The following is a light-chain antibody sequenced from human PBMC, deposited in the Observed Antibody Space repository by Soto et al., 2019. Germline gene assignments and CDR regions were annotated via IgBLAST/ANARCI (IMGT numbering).Light chain of an antibody. J-gene: IGLJ3*02. Sequence: QSALTQPPSASGSPGQSVTISCTGTSSDVGGYNYVSWYQQHPGKAPKLMTYEVSKRPSGVPDRFPGSKSGNTASLTVSGLQAEDEADYYCSSYAGSNNYWVFGGGTKLTVL. V-gene: IGLV2-8*01. CDR3: SSYAGSNNYWV. CDR2: EVS. CDR1: SSDVGGYNY.